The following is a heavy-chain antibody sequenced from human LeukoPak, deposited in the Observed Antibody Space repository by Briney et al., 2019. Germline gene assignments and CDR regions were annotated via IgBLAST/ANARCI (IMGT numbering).Heavy chain of an antibody. J-gene: IGHJ4*02. CDR3: AKRPSDYGDYVSYFDY. D-gene: IGHD4-17*01. Sequence: PGGSLRLSCAASGFSFISHGMHWVRQAPGEGLEWVGVISDDGRRKDYADSVKGRFTISRDNSKDTLYLQMNSLRAEDTAVYYCAKRPSDYGDYVSYFDYWGQGTLVTVSS. CDR1: GFSFISHG. V-gene: IGHV3-30*18. CDR2: ISDDGRRK.